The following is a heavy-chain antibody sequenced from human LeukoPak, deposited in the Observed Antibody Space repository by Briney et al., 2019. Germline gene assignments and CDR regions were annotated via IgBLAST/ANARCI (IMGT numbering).Heavy chain of an antibody. J-gene: IGHJ4*02. D-gene: IGHD3-22*01. CDR1: GFTVSSNY. CDR3: ARGIYDSSGYLQYYFDY. Sequence: GGSLRLSCAASGFTVSSNYTSWVRQAPGKGLEWVSVIYSGGSTYYADSVKGRFTISRDNSKNTLYLQMNSLRAEDTAVYYCARGIYDSSGYLQYYFDYWGQGTLVTVSS. CDR2: IYSGGST. V-gene: IGHV3-53*01.